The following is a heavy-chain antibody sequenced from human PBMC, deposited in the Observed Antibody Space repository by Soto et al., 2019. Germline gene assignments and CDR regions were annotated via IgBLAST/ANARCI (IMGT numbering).Heavy chain of an antibody. CDR2: ISGSGGST. V-gene: IGHV3-23*01. J-gene: IGHJ6*02. Sequence: GGSLRLSCAASGFTFSSYAMSWVRQAPGKGLEWVSAISGSGGSTYYADSVKGRFTISRDNSKNTLYLQMNSLRAEDTAVYYCAKVLLAFESYYYGMDVWGQGTTVTVSS. D-gene: IGHD2-15*01. CDR3: AKVLLAFESYYYGMDV. CDR1: GFTFSSYA.